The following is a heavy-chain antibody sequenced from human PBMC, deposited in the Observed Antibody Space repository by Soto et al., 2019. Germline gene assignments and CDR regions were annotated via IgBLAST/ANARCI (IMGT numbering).Heavy chain of an antibody. D-gene: IGHD3-22*01. CDR1: GFTFSSYW. V-gene: IGHV3-7*03. CDR3: ARDFPLYDSSGYYYVIFDY. CDR2: IKQDGSEK. Sequence: GGSLRLSCAASGFTFSSYWMSWVRQAPGKGLEWVANIKQDGSEKYYVDSVKGRLTISRDNAKNSLYLQMNSLRAEDTAVYYCARDFPLYDSSGYYYVIFDYWGQGTLVTVSS. J-gene: IGHJ4*02.